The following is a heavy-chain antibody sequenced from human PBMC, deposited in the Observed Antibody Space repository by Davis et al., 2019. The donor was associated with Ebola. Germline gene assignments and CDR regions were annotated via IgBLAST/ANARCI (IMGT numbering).Heavy chain of an antibody. D-gene: IGHD4-23*01. V-gene: IGHV1-18*01. Sequence: AASVKVSCKASGYTFTSYGITWVRQAPQHGLEWLGWIRGHNGDTDYAQKFQDRVTMTTDTSTSTAYMELRSLRSDDTAVYYCARVLPYGGVDYWGQGTLVTVSS. CDR3: ARVLPYGGVDY. CDR1: GYTFTSYG. J-gene: IGHJ4*02. CDR2: IRGHNGDT.